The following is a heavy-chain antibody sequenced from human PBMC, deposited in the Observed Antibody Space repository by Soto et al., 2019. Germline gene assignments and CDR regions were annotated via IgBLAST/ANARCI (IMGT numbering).Heavy chain of an antibody. CDR1: GYTFTSYY. CDR3: ARDQGALLVVVSGGLKGSGWFDP. Sequence: VASVKVSCKASGYTFTSYYMHWVRQAPGQGLEWMGIINPSGGSTSYAQKFQGRVTMTRDTSTSTVYMELSSLKSEDTAVYYCARDQGALLVVVSGGLKGSGWFDPWGQGTLVTSPQ. CDR2: INPSGGST. V-gene: IGHV1-46*01. J-gene: IGHJ5*02. D-gene: IGHD2-15*01.